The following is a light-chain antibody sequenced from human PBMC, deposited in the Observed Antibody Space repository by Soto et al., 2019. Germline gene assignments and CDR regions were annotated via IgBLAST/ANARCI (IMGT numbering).Light chain of an antibody. V-gene: IGLV1-40*01. CDR3: SSYTSSSTDVL. J-gene: IGLJ2*01. CDR2: AND. Sequence: QAVVTQPPSVSGAPGQRLTISCAGTSSNIGAGFDVHWYQQLPGTAPKLLIYANDDRPSGVPDRFSGSTSGTSASLAITGLQAEDAADYYCSSYTSSSTDVLFGGGTKLTVL. CDR1: SSNIGAGFD.